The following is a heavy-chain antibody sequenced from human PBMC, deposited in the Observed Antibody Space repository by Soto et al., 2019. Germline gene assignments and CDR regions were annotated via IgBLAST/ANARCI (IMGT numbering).Heavy chain of an antibody. J-gene: IGHJ6*02. CDR3: AKNGHPPYYYYGMDV. V-gene: IGHV1-18*01. CDR1: GYSFTTYG. Sequence: ASVKVSCKASGYSFTTYGIGWVRQAPGQGLEWMGWISGYNGDTNNAQKFQDRVTMTIDRSTTTAYLELRSLTSDDTAVYYCAKNGHPPYYYYGMDVWGQGTTVTVSS. CDR2: ISGYNGDT. D-gene: IGHD2-8*01.